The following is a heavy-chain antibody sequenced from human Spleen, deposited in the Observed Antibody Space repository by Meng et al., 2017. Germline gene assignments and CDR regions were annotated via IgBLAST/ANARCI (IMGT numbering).Heavy chain of an antibody. J-gene: IGHJ5*02. V-gene: IGHV4-61*01. CDR1: GGSVSSGSYY. D-gene: IGHD3-22*01. CDR2: IYYSGST. CDR3: ARGSKYYDSRGYFYVGYFHP. Sequence: SETLSLTCTVSGGSVSSGSYYWSWIRQPPGKGLEWIGYIYYSGSTNYNPSLKSRVTISVDTSKNQFSLKLSSVTAADTAVYYCARGSKYYDSRGYFYVGYFHPWGQGTLVTVSS.